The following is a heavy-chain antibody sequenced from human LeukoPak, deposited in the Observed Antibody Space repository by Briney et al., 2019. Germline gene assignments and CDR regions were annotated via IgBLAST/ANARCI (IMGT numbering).Heavy chain of an antibody. CDR3: ARTAGDSSGYYHDY. J-gene: IGHJ4*02. V-gene: IGHV3-23*01. CDR1: GFTFSNYA. CDR2: ISGSGDNT. D-gene: IGHD3-22*01. Sequence: GGSLRLSCAASGFTFSNYAMSWVRQAPGKGLEWVSAISGSGDNTNYADSVKGRFTISRDNSKNTLYLQMNSLRAEDTAVYYCARTAGDSSGYYHDYWGQGTLVTVSS.